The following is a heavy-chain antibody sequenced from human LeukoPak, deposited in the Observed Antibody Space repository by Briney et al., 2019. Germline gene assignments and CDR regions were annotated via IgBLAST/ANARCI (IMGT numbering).Heavy chain of an antibody. CDR1: GFTFSSYW. J-gene: IGHJ4*02. CDR2: IKQDGSEK. D-gene: IGHD3-22*01. V-gene: IGHV3-7*01. Sequence: PGGSLRLSCAASGFTFSSYWMSWVRQAPGKGLEWVANIKQDGSEKYYVDSVKGRFTISRDNAKNSLYLQMNSLRAEDTAVYYCAHLYYYDSSGFPKDYWGQGTLVTVSS. CDR3: AHLYYYDSSGFPKDY.